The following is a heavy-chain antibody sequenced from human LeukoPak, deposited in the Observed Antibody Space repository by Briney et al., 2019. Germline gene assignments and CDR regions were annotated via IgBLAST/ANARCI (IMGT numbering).Heavy chain of an antibody. Sequence: SETLSLTCAVYGGSFSGYYWSWIRQPPGKGLEWIGEINHSGSTNYNPSLKSRVTISVDTSKNQFSPKLSSVTAADTAVYYCARGPGPLGHWGQGTLVTVSS. CDR2: INHSGST. CDR1: GGSFSGYY. D-gene: IGHD3-16*01. CDR3: ARGPGPLGH. V-gene: IGHV4-34*01. J-gene: IGHJ4*02.